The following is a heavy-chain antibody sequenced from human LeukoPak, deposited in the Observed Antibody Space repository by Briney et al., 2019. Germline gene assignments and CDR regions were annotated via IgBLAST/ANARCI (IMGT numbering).Heavy chain of an antibody. Sequence: GGSLRLSCAASGVTFSGYSMNWVRQAPGKGLEWVSAITATSLHIYYADSVKGRFTISRDNAKNTLYLQMNSLRAEDTAVYYCARGITMVRGVIIRLDYWGQGTLVTVSS. V-gene: IGHV3-21*01. CDR3: ARGITMVRGVIIRLDY. J-gene: IGHJ4*02. CDR1: GVTFSGYS. CDR2: ITATSLHI. D-gene: IGHD3-10*01.